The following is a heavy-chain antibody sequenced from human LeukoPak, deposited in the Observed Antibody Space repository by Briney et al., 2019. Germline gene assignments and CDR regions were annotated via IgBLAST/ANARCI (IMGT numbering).Heavy chain of an antibody. Sequence: GGSLRLSCAASGFTLSTYALSWVRQAPGKGLEWVSAISGSGTTIYYADSVKGRFTISGDNSKNTLYLQMNSLRAEDTAVYYCANLYDSVGYYIAWGQGALVTVSS. D-gene: IGHD3-22*01. CDR1: GFTLSTYA. J-gene: IGHJ5*02. V-gene: IGHV3-23*01. CDR2: ISGSGTTI. CDR3: ANLYDSVGYYIA.